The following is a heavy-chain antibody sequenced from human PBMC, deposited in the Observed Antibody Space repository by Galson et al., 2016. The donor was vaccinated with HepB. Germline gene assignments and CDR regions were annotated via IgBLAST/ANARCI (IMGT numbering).Heavy chain of an antibody. CDR1: GFTFSGSA. Sequence: SLRLSCAASGFTFSGSAMHWVRQASGKGLEWVGRIRSKANNYATAYAASVKGRFTISRDNAKNSLYLQMNSLRDEDTAVYYCAREIPSRGKSDYWGQGTLVTVSS. V-gene: IGHV3-73*01. D-gene: IGHD3-10*01. CDR2: IRSKANNYAT. J-gene: IGHJ4*02. CDR3: AREIPSRGKSDY.